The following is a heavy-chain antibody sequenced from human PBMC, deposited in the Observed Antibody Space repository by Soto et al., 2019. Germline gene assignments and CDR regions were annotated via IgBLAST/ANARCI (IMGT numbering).Heavy chain of an antibody. CDR3: AKDLSSSWYPYYYYGMDV. CDR1: GFTFSSYA. D-gene: IGHD6-13*01. V-gene: IGHV3-23*01. J-gene: IGHJ6*02. Sequence: GGSLRLSCAASGFTFSSYAMSWVRQSPGKGLEWVSAISGSGGSTYFADSVKGRFTISRDNSKNTLYLQMNSLRVEDTAVYYCAKDLSSSWYPYYYYGMDVWGPGTTVTVSS. CDR2: ISGSGGST.